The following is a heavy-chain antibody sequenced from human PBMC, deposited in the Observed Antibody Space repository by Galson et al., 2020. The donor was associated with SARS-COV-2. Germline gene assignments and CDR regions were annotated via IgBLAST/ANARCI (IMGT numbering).Heavy chain of an antibody. CDR3: ARDIALASRYSSGWYHYYYGMDV. CDR1: GGSISGYY. V-gene: IGHV4-59*01. D-gene: IGHD6-19*01. Sequence: KSSETLTLTCTVTGGSISGYYWSWIRKPPGKGLEWHGYIYYSGRHNYNPSLKRQVTISGVTSKNQFSLKLSSVTAADTAVYYCARDIALASRYSSGWYHYYYGMDVWGQGTTVTVSS. CDR2: IYYSGRH. J-gene: IGHJ6*02.